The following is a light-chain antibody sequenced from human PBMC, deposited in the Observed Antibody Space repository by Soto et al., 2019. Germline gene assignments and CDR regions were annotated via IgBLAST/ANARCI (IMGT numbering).Light chain of an antibody. V-gene: IGKV3-15*01. J-gene: IGKJ1*01. CDR1: QSVSSN. Sequence: EIVMTQSPATLPVSPGERATLSCRASQSVSSNLAWYQQKPGQAPRLLIYGASTRATGIPARFSGGGSGTEFTLTISSLQSEDFAVYYCQQYNNWPPWTFGQGTKVEIK. CDR3: QQYNNWPPWT. CDR2: GAS.